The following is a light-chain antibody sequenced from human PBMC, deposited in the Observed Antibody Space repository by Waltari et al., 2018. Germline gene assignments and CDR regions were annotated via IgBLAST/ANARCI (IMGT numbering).Light chain of an antibody. V-gene: IGKV1-39*01. CDR1: QSISRY. Sequence: DIQMTQSPSSLSASVGDRVTITCRASQSISRYLNWYQQKPGKAPKLLIYAASSLLYGVPSRFGGSGSGTDFTLTISNLQPEDFATYYCQQSSSSPQSSFGQGTRLEIK. J-gene: IGKJ5*01. CDR2: AAS. CDR3: QQSSSSPQSS.